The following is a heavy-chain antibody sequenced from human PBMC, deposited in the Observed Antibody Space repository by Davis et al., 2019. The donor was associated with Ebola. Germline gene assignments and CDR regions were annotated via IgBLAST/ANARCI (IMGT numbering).Heavy chain of an antibody. J-gene: IGHJ4*02. D-gene: IGHD3-16*01. CDR3: ASGRYDYILRF. Sequence: GESLKISCAASGFTFSSYWMSWVRQAPGKGLEWVAYINQDGSETYYVDSVKGRFTISRDNAKNSLYLQMNSLRAEDTAVYYCASGRYDYILRFWGQGTRVTVSS. CDR1: GFTFSSYW. CDR2: INQDGSET. V-gene: IGHV3-7*01.